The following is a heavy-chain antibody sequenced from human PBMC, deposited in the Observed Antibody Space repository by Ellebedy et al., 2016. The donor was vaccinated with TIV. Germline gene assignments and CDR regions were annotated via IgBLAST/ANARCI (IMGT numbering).Heavy chain of an antibody. CDR1: GYTFTGYY. V-gene: IGHV1-2*02. Sequence: ASVKVSCKASGYTFTGYYMHWVRQAPGQGLEWMGWINPNSGGTNYAQKFQGRVNMTRDTSISTAYMELSRLRSDDTAVYYCARAGHSAGIAVAGKFGYWGQGTLVTVSS. J-gene: IGHJ4*02. CDR3: ARAGHSAGIAVAGKFGY. CDR2: INPNSGGT. D-gene: IGHD6-19*01.